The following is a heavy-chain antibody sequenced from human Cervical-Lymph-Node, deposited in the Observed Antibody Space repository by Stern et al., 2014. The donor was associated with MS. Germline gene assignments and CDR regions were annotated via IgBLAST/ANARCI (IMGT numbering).Heavy chain of an antibody. CDR1: GFSLSTSGVG. CDR3: AHRRDRYYDFWSGYWFDP. CDR2: IYWDDDK. Sequence: QVTLRESGPTLVKPTQTLTLTCTFSGFSLSTSGVGVGWIRQPPGKALEWLALIYWDDDKRYSPSLKSRLTITKDTSKNQVVLTMTNMDPVETATYYCAHRRDRYYDFWSGYWFDPWGQGTLVTVSS. J-gene: IGHJ5*02. D-gene: IGHD3-3*01. V-gene: IGHV2-5*02.